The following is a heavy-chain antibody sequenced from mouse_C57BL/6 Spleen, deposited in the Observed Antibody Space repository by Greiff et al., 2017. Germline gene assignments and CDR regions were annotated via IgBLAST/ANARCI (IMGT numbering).Heavy chain of an antibody. Sequence: EVQLQQSVAELVRPGASVKLSCTASGFNIKNTYMHWVKQRPEQGLEWIGRIDPANGNTKYAPKFQGKATITADTYSNTAYLQLSSLTSESTAIYYCAIAATMVTTGIAYWGQGTLVTVSS. CDR1: GFNIKNTY. CDR2: IDPANGNT. V-gene: IGHV14-3*01. CDR3: AIAATMVTTGIAY. D-gene: IGHD2-2*01. J-gene: IGHJ3*01.